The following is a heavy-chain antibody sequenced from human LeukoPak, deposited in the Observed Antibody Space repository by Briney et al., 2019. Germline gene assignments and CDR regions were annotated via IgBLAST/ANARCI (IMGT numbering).Heavy chain of an antibody. CDR1: GFTFRSLA. CDR2: IYENGGTT. V-gene: IGHV3-23*01. J-gene: IGHJ4*02. Sequence: GGSLRLSGVGSGFTFRSLAMSWVLQAPEKGLEFVSGIYENGGTTYYADSVKGRFSISRDNSKNTLYLQMDSLRGEDTAVYYCAKDFRIGYSAHFDYWGQGALVTVSS. D-gene: IGHD2-21*01. CDR3: AKDFRIGYSAHFDY.